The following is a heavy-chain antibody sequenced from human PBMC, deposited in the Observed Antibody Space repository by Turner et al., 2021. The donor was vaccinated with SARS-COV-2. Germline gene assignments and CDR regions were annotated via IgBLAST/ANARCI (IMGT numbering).Heavy chain of an antibody. Sequence: EVQLVESGGGLVKPGGSLRLSCAASGFTFSSYSMNWVRQAPGKGLEWVSSISSSSSYIYYAYSVKGRFTISRDNAKNSLYLQMNSLRAEDTAVYYCARARWHYYDSSGYYPDAFDIWGQGTMVTVSS. V-gene: IGHV3-21*01. D-gene: IGHD3-22*01. J-gene: IGHJ3*02. CDR1: GFTFSSYS. CDR3: ARARWHYYDSSGYYPDAFDI. CDR2: ISSSSSYI.